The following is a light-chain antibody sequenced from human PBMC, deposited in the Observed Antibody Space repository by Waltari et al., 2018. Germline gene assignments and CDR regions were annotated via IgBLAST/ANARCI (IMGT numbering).Light chain of an antibody. CDR2: ATS. CDR1: PGAVPRCNY. J-gene: IGLJ2*01. V-gene: IGLV7-43*01. CDR3: LLYSGGAHL. Sequence: QTVVTQEPSLTVSPGGRVTLPCASRPGAVPRCNYPNWFQQKPGQAPRALLYATSNKYSGTPARFSGSLLGDKAALTLSGVQPEDGADYYCLLYSGGAHLFGGGTKLTVL.